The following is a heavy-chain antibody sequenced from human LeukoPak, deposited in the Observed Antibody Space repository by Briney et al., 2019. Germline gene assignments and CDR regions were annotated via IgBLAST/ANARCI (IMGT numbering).Heavy chain of an antibody. Sequence: GGSLRLSCAASGFTFSSYAMHWVRQAPGKGLEWVAVISYDGSNKYYADSVKGRFTISRDNSKNTLYLQMNSLRAEDTAVYYCAKRPHSGLDYWGQGTLVTVSS. CDR2: ISYDGSNK. D-gene: IGHD3-10*01. V-gene: IGHV3-30-3*02. CDR3: AKRPHSGLDY. J-gene: IGHJ4*02. CDR1: GFTFSSYA.